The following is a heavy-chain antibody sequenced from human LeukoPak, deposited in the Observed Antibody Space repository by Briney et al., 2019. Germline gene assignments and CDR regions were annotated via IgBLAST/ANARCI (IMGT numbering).Heavy chain of an antibody. CDR2: ISSSSSYI. CDR1: GFTFSSYS. Sequence: PGGSLGLSCAASGFTFSSYSMNWVRQAPGKGLEWVSSISSSSSYIHSADSVKGRFTISRDNAKNSLYLQMNSLRAEDTAVYYCARDLYDSGAYSSPIDYWGQGTLVTVSS. J-gene: IGHJ4*02. D-gene: IGHD3-22*01. V-gene: IGHV3-21*01. CDR3: ARDLYDSGAYSSPIDY.